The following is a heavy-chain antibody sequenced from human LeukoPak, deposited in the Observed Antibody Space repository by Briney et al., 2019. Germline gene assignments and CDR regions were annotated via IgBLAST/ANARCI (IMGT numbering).Heavy chain of an antibody. V-gene: IGHV3-7*01. J-gene: IGHJ5*02. CDR3: ARYYYGSGTTFDP. CDR2: IRKDGSEK. Sequence: GGSLRLSCAASGFTFSDYWMSWLRQAPGKGLEWVANIRKDGSEKHYVDSVKGRFTISRDNAKNSLYLQMSSLRAEDTAVFYCARYYYGSGTTFDPWGQGTLVTVSS. D-gene: IGHD3-10*01. CDR1: GFTFSDYW.